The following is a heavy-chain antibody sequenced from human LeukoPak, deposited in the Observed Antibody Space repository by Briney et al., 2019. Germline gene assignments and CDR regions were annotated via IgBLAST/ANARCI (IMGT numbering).Heavy chain of an antibody. V-gene: IGHV3-30*02. D-gene: IGHD6-19*01. CDR2: IRYDGSIK. Sequence: GGSLRLSCAASGFTFSDYGMDWVRQAPGKGLEGVASIRYDGSIKYYTDSVKDRFTISRDNSRNTLYLQMNSLRAEDTAVYYCAREGAWLVLGDDAFDIWGQGTMVTVSS. J-gene: IGHJ3*02. CDR3: AREGAWLVLGDDAFDI. CDR1: GFTFSDYG.